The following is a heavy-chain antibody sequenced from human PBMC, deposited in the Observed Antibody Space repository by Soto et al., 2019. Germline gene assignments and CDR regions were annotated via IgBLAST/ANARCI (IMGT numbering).Heavy chain of an antibody. V-gene: IGHV1-69*13. J-gene: IGHJ6*02. CDR3: ASSLLQYYSGSGRERDYYYGMDV. CDR2: IIPIFGTA. Sequence: SVKVSCKASGGTFSSYAISWVRQAPGQGLEWMGGIIPIFGTANYAQKFQGRVTITADESTSTAYMELSSLRSEDTAVYYCASSLLQYYSGSGRERDYYYGMDVWGQGTTVTVSS. CDR1: GGTFSSYA. D-gene: IGHD3-10*01.